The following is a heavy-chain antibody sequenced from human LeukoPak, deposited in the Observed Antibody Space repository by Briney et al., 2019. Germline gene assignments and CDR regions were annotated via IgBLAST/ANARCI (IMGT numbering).Heavy chain of an antibody. CDR1: GFTFSSFW. D-gene: IGHD3-16*02. CDR3: ARDRGDYVWGSYRYTGFDY. Sequence: GGSLRLSCAASGFTFSSFWMSWVRQAPGKGLEWVANIKQDGSEKYYVDSVKGRFTISRDNAENSLYLQMNSLRAEDTAVYYCARDRGDYVWGSYRYTGFDYWGQGTLVTVSS. V-gene: IGHV3-7*01. CDR2: IKQDGSEK. J-gene: IGHJ4*02.